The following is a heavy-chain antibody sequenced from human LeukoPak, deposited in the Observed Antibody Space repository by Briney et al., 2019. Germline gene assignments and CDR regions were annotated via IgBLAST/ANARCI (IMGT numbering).Heavy chain of an antibody. CDR3: AKGGSGRWNWFDP. Sequence: GGSLRLSCEASGFTFSTYAMSWVRQAPGKGLEGVSSVSGSGGSTYYADSVRGRFTISRDNSNNTLYLRTNSLTADDTAVYYCAKGGSGRWNWFDPWGQGTLVTVSS. D-gene: IGHD3-10*01. V-gene: IGHV3-23*01. CDR2: VSGSGGST. J-gene: IGHJ5*02. CDR1: GFTFSTYA.